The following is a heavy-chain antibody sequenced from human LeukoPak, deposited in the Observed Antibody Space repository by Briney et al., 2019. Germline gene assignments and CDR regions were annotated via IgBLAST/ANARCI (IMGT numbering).Heavy chain of an antibody. CDR2: INPNSGDS. J-gene: IGHJ4*02. V-gene: IGHV1-2*02. Sequence: ASVKVSCKTSGYTFTAYYMHWVRHAPGQGLEWMGWINPNSGDSNYAQKFQGRVTITRDTPITTAYMELTRLRSDDTAVYYCARVVYGSGNFGADPFDYWGQGTLLTVSS. D-gene: IGHD3-10*01. CDR3: ARVVYGSGNFGADPFDY. CDR1: GYTFTAYY.